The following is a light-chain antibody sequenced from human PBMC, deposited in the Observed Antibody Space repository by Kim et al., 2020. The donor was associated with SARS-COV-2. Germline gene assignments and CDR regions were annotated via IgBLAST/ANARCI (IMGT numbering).Light chain of an antibody. CDR1: QGISSW. J-gene: IGKJ2*01. Sequence: SAVVGGRGTTTGRASQGISSWLAWYQKKPGKVPKLLIYDASSLESGVPSRFSGGGSGTEFTLTNSRLQPDDFATYYCQQYTSYLYTFGQGTKLEI. CDR3: QQYTSYLYT. CDR2: DAS. V-gene: IGKV1-5*01.